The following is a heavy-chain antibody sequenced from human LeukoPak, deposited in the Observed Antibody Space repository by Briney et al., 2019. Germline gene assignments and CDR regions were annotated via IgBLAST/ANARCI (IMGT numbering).Heavy chain of an antibody. D-gene: IGHD2-8*01. CDR2: INPSGGST. CDR1: GYTFTSYY. CDR3: ARDYCTNGVCYPWTD. V-gene: IGHV1-46*01. J-gene: IGHJ4*02. Sequence: ASVKVSCKASGYTFTSYYMHWVRQAPGQGLEWMGIINPSGGSTSYAQKFQGRVIMTRDTSTSTVYMELSSLRSEDTAVYYCARDYCTNGVCYPWTDWGQGTLVTVSS.